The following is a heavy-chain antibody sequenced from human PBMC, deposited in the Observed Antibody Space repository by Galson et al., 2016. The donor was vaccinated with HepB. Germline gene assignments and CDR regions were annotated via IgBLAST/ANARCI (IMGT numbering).Heavy chain of an antibody. Sequence: SLRLSCAGSGFMFSNYWMSWVRQAPGKGLEWVANINHAGSVKDYVDSVKGRFTISRDNARNSLYLQMNNLGVEDTALYYCARFSLGVTVHDLDCWGHGTLVTVSS. CDR1: GFMFSNYW. V-gene: IGHV3-7*01. J-gene: IGHJ4*01. CDR3: ARFSLGVTVHDLDC. D-gene: IGHD3-16*02. CDR2: INHAGSVK.